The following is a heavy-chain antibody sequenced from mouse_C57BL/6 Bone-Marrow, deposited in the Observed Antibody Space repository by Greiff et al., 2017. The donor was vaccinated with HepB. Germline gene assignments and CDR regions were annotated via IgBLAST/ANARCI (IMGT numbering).Heavy chain of an antibody. CDR3: ALSGVTTDYYAMDY. CDR2: IDPEDGET. J-gene: IGHJ4*01. CDR1: GFNIKDYY. D-gene: IGHD2-2*01. Sequence: EVQVVESGAELVKPGASVKLSCTASGFNIKDYYMHWVKQRTEQGLEWIGRIDPEDGETKYAPKFQGKATITADTSSNTAYLQLSSLTSEDTAVYYCALSGVTTDYYAMDYWGQGTSVTVSS. V-gene: IGHV14-2*01.